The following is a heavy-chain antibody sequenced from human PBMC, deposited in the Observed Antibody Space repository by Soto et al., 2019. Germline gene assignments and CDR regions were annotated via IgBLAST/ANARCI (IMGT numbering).Heavy chain of an antibody. J-gene: IGHJ4*02. D-gene: IGHD2-15*01. CDR1: GGTFSSYA. CDR2: IIPIFGTA. V-gene: IGHV1-69*01. Sequence: QVQLVQSGAEVKKPGSSVKVSCKASGGTFSSYAISWVRQAPGQGLEWMGGIIPIFGTANYAQTFQGRVTITADESTSTAYMELSSLRSEDTAVYYCASDDLGCCSGGSCYSPEGWGQGTLVTVSS. CDR3: ASDDLGCCSGGSCYSPEG.